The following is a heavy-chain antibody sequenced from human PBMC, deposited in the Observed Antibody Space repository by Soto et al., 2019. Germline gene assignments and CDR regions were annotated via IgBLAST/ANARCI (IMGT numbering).Heavy chain of an antibody. D-gene: IGHD3-9*01. Sequence: EVQLLESGGGLVLPGGSLRLSCAGSGFTPTTTPLSWVRQPPGKGLEWVTTISGTASRTYYVDSMKGRFFISRDNSKNTVNLQMNNLTLDDTAVYYCATSFRYFDNWGQGTRVTVSS. CDR1: GFTPTTTP. CDR2: ISGTASRT. V-gene: IGHV3-23*01. CDR3: ATSFRYFDN. J-gene: IGHJ4*02.